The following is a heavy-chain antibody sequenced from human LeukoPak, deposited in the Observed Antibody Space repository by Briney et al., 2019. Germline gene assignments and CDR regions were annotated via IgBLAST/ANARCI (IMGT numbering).Heavy chain of an antibody. CDR3: ARGPDIAVVVAALNLFDY. CDR1: GFTFSSYA. Sequence: GGSLRLSCAASGFTFSSYAMHGVRQAPGKGLEWVAVISYDGSNKYYADSVKGRFTISRDNSKNTLYLQMNSLRAEDTAVYYCARGPDIAVVVAALNLFDYWGQGTLVTVSS. D-gene: IGHD2-15*01. J-gene: IGHJ4*02. CDR2: ISYDGSNK. V-gene: IGHV3-30*04.